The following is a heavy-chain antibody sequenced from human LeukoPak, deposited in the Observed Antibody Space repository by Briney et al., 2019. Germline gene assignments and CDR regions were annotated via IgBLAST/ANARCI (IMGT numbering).Heavy chain of an antibody. CDR2: ISSSGGNT. CDR1: GFTFSSHA. D-gene: IGHD1-1*01. CDR3: AKDTRTATTHGGFDY. J-gene: IGHJ4*02. Sequence: GGSLRLSCAASGFTFSSHAMNWVRQAPGKGLEWVSGISSSGGNTYYADSVKGRFTISRDNSKNTLYLQMNSLRAEDAAVYYCAKDTRTATTHGGFDYWGQGTLVTVSS. V-gene: IGHV3-23*01.